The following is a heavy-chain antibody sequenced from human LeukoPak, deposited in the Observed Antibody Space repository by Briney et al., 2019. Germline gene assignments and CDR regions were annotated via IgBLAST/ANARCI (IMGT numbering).Heavy chain of an antibody. D-gene: IGHD1-7*01. J-gene: IGHJ4*02. CDR3: ARMNYVSSGWGAPFDY. V-gene: IGHV3-48*04. CDR2: IRSSGSGT. Sequence: GGSLRLSCAASGFTFSSFSMYWVRQAPGKGREGVSYIRSSGSGTDYTGSVKGRFTISRDNAKNSLYLQMNSLRAEDTAVYYCARMNYVSSGWGAPFDYWGQGTLVTVSS. CDR1: GFTFSSFS.